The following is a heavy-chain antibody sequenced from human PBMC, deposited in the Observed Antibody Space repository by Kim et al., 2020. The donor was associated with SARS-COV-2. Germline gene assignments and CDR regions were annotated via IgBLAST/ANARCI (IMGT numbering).Heavy chain of an antibody. J-gene: IGHJ3*02. Sequence: SVQGPFTLSRDNAKNSLYLQMNSLRAEDTALYYCAKDIVTTVPNGAAFDIWGQGTMVTVSS. V-gene: IGHV3-9*01. D-gene: IGHD4-17*01. CDR3: AKDIVTTVPNGAAFDI.